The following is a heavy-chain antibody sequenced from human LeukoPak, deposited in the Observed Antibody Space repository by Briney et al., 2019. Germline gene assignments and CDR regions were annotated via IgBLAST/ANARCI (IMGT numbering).Heavy chain of an antibody. V-gene: IGHV1-2*02. D-gene: IGHD3-22*01. Sequence: ASVKVSCKASGYTFTGYYMHWVRQAPGQGLEWMGWINPNSGGTNYAQKFQGRVTMTRDTSISTAYMELSRLRSDDTAVYYCARAVRLDYYYDSSGYYDYWGQGTLVTVSS. CDR2: INPNSGGT. CDR3: ARAVRLDYYYDSSGYYDY. J-gene: IGHJ4*02. CDR1: GYTFTGYY.